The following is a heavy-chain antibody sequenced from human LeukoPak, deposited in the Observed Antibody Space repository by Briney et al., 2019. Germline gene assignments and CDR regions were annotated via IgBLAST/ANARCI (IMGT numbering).Heavy chain of an antibody. V-gene: IGHV3-48*01. Sequence: GGSLRLSCAASGFTFSSCSMNWVRQAPGKGLEWVSYISSSSSTIYYADSVKGRFTISRDNAKNSLYLQMNSLRAEDTAVYYCASLRRTSSDAFDIWGQGTMVTVSS. CDR3: ASLRRTSSDAFDI. CDR1: GFTFSSCS. CDR2: ISSSSSTI. J-gene: IGHJ3*02.